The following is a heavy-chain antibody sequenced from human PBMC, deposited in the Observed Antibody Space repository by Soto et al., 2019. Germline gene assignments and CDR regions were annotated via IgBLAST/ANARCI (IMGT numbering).Heavy chain of an antibody. V-gene: IGHV1-69*01. Sequence: QVQLVQSGAEVKKPGSSVKVSCKASGGTFNRYAISWVRQAPGQGLEWMGGIIPIFGIGNDAQRFQGRVTITADESTGTAYMELSSLRSEDTGVYYCARSAITLFGVVSIPPHYYSKMDVWGQGTTVTVSS. J-gene: IGHJ6*02. CDR1: GGTFNRYA. CDR2: IIPIFGIG. CDR3: ARSAITLFGVVSIPPHYYSKMDV. D-gene: IGHD3-3*01.